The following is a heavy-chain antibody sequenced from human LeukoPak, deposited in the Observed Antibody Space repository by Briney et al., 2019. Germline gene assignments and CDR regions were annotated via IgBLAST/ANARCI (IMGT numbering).Heavy chain of an antibody. J-gene: IGHJ4*02. V-gene: IGHV4-59*01. CDR2: IYYSGST. D-gene: IGHD6-13*01. CDR1: GGSLSSYY. Sequence: SETLSLTCTVSGGSLSSYYWSWIRQPPGKGLEWIGYIYYSGSTNYDPSLKSRVTISVDTSKNQFSLKLSSVTAADTAVYYCARDVAAAYYFDYWGQGTLVTVSS. CDR3: ARDVAAAYYFDY.